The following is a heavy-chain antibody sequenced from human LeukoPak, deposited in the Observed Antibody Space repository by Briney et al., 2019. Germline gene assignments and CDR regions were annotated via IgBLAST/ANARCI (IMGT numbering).Heavy chain of an antibody. V-gene: IGHV3-15*01. D-gene: IGHD3-22*01. CDR1: GFTFSNAW. CDR3: TTARKSYYYDSSGYYRFDY. Sequence: GGSLRLSCAASGFTFSNAWMSWVRQAPGKGLEWVGRIKSKTDGGTTDYAAPVKGRFTISRDDSKNTLCLQMNSLKTEDTAVYYCTTARKSYYYDSSGYYRFDYWGQGTLVTVSS. CDR2: IKSKTDGGTT. J-gene: IGHJ4*02.